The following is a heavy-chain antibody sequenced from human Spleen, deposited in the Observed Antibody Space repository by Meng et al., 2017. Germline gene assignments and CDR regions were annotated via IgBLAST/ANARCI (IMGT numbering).Heavy chain of an antibody. CDR1: GFTFSAYN. CDR2: ISGGTPPYI. Sequence: GESLKISCAASGFTFSAYNMNWVRQLPGKGLEWVSHISGGTPPYIYYADSVKGRFTISRDDAKNTLYLQMNSLRAEDTAVYYCARDHVPRGRDGAGYYGMDVWGLGTTVTVSS. J-gene: IGHJ6*02. D-gene: IGHD1-14*01. V-gene: IGHV3-21*01. CDR3: ARDHVPRGRDGAGYYGMDV.